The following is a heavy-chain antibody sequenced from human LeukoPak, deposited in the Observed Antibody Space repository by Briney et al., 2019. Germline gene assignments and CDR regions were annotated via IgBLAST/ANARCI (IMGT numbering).Heavy chain of an antibody. CDR2: TNSDGSST. J-gene: IGHJ4*02. CDR1: GFTFSGSW. CDR3: ARAIGLDFDF. D-gene: IGHD2/OR15-2a*01. Sequence: GGSLRLSCIASGFTFSGSWMHWVRQVPGKGLEWVSRTNSDGSSTAYADSVKGRFTISRDNAKTMLYLQMNSLRADDTAMYYCARAIGLDFDFWGQGTLVTVSS. V-gene: IGHV3-74*01.